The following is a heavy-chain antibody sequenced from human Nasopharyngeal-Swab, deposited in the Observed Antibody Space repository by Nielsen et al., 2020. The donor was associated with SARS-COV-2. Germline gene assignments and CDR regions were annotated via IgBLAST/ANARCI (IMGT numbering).Heavy chain of an antibody. CDR1: GGTFSSYS. V-gene: IGHV1-69*02. D-gene: IGHD6-13*01. CDR2: ILPILGIA. CDR3: AFGYSSSWYSDY. J-gene: IGHJ4*02. Sequence: SVKVSCKASGGTFSSYSISLVRPAPGQGLEWIGRILPILGIANYAQKFQGRVTITADKSTSTAYMELSSLRSEDTAVDYCAFGYSSSWYSDYWGQGTLVTVSS.